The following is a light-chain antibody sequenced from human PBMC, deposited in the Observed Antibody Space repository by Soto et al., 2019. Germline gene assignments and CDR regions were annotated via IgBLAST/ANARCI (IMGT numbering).Light chain of an antibody. CDR1: QSLLHSNGYNY. V-gene: IGKV2-28*01. J-gene: IGKJ2*01. Sequence: EIVMTQSPLSLPVTPGESASITCRASQSLLHSNGYNYFDWYLQKPGQSPQLLMYLGSNRVSGVPDRVSGSGSGKDFTLKISRVEAEDVGVYYCMQALQTPYTFGHGTKLEIK. CDR2: LGS. CDR3: MQALQTPYT.